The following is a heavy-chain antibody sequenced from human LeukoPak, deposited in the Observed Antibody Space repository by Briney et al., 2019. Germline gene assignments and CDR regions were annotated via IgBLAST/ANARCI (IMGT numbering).Heavy chain of an antibody. D-gene: IGHD2-2*01. J-gene: IGHJ3*02. CDR2: IRSKAYGGTT. V-gene: IGHV3-49*03. CDR1: GFTFGDYA. Sequence: GGSLRLSCTASGFTFGDYAMSWFRQAPGKGLEWVGFIRSKAYGGTTEYAASVKGRFTISRDDSKSIAYLQMNSLKTEDTAVYYCTRWGIYCSSTSCEDAFDIWGQGTMVTVSS. CDR3: TRWGIYCSSTSCEDAFDI.